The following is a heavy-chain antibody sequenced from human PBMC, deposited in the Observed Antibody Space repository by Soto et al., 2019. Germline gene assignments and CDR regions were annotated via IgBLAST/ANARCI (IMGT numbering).Heavy chain of an antibody. Sequence: KPSETLSLTCTVSGGSITSYYWSWIRQPPGKGLEWIGYIYYSGRTNYNPSLKSRITISVDTSKNQFSLKLSSVTAADTAGYYPARGYSGCQSLRRIPLDYGMDVWGQGTTVTVSS. CDR1: GGSITSYY. CDR2: IYYSGRT. D-gene: IGHD5-12*01. CDR3: ARGYSGCQSLRRIPLDYGMDV. V-gene: IGHV4-59*01. J-gene: IGHJ6*02.